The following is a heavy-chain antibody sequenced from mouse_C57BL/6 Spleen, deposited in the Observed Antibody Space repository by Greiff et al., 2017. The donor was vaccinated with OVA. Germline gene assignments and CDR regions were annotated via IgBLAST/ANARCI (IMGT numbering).Heavy chain of an antibody. Sequence: QVQLQQPGAELVKPGASVKLSCKASGYTFTSYWMQWVKQRPGQGLEWIGEIDPSDSYTNYNQKFKGKATLTVDTSSSTAYMQLSSLTSEDSAVYYCARKERYYGNPLDYWGQGTTLTVSS. CDR2: IDPSDSYT. V-gene: IGHV1-50*01. CDR3: ARKERYYGNPLDY. CDR1: GYTFTSYW. D-gene: IGHD2-1*01. J-gene: IGHJ2*01.